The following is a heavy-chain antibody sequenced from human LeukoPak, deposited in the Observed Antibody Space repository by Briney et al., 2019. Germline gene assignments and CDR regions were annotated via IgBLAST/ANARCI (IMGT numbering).Heavy chain of an antibody. CDR2: IIPIFGTA. CDR3: AREAGYSSSSPFDY. D-gene: IGHD6-6*01. Sequence: SVKVSCKASGGTFSSYAISWVRQAPGQGLEWMGGIIPIFGTANYAQKFQGRVTITTDESTSTAYMELSSLRSEGTAVYYCAREAGYSSSSPFDYWGQGTLVTVSS. V-gene: IGHV1-69*05. CDR1: GGTFSSYA. J-gene: IGHJ4*02.